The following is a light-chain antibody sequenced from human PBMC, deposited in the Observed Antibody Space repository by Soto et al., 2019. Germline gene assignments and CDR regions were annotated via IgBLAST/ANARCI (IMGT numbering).Light chain of an antibody. J-gene: IGKJ4*01. V-gene: IGKV3-11*01. CDR2: DAS. CDR3: QHRKSWPLT. CDR1: QSVYNY. Sequence: EIVLTQSPATLSLSPGERATLSCRASQSVYNYLGWYQQKPGQAPRLLIYDASNRAAGVPARFSGSGSGTDFTLTIASLEPDDFAVYYCQHRKSWPLTFGGGTKVEIK.